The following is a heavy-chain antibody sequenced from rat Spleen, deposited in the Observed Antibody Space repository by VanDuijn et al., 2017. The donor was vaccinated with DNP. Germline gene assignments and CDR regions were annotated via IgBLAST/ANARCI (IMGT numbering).Heavy chain of an antibody. CDR2: ISYDGSNT. V-gene: IGHV5-29*01. CDR1: GFIFNNYG. CDR3: VSRPQPSRGPFDY. Sequence: EVQLVETGGGLVQPGRSLKLSCAASGFIFNNYGMAWVRQTPTKGLEWVATISYDGSNTYYRDSVKGRFTISRDNAKSTLYLQMDSLRSEDTATHYCVSRPQPSRGPFDYWGQGVTVTVSS. D-gene: IGHD1-4*01. J-gene: IGHJ2*01.